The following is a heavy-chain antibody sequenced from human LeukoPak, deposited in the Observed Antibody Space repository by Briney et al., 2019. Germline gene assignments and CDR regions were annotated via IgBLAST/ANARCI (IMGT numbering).Heavy chain of an antibody. J-gene: IGHJ4*02. Sequence: SETLSLTCTVFGDSISSGTYYWSWIRQTADKRLEYIGRINTGGTTNYNPSLRGRVALSVDTSKNQISLKLSSVTAAGTAVYYCARGGIAAADYWGQGTLVTVSS. CDR3: ARGGIAAADY. D-gene: IGHD6-13*01. CDR1: GDSISSGTYY. CDR2: INTGGTT. V-gene: IGHV4-61*02.